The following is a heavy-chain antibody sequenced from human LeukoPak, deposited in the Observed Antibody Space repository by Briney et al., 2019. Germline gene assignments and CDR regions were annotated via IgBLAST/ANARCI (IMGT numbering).Heavy chain of an antibody. CDR2: INRAGSEK. CDR3: ARGPGFLIDF. Sequence: GGSLRLSCAASGFTFRAHWMNWVRQAPGQGLEWVATINRAGSEKGYLASVTGRFTISRDKAKNSLYLQMNSLRVEDTSIYNCARGPGFLIDFWGQGTLVTVSS. CDR1: GFTFRAHW. V-gene: IGHV3-7*01. J-gene: IGHJ4*02. D-gene: IGHD1-14*01.